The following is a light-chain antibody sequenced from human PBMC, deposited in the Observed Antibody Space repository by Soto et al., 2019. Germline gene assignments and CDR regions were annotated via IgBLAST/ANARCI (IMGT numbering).Light chain of an antibody. Sequence: QTVVTQEPSFSVSPGRTVTLTCGLSSGSVSTSYYPSWYQQTPGQAPRTLIYNTNTRSSGVPDRFSGSILGNKAALTITGAQADDESDYYCVLYMGGGISIFGGGTKLTVL. CDR1: SGSVSTSYY. CDR3: VLYMGGGISI. J-gene: IGLJ2*01. V-gene: IGLV8-61*01. CDR2: NTN.